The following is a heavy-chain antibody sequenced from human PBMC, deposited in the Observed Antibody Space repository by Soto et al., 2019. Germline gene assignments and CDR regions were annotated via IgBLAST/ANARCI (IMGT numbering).Heavy chain of an antibody. CDR2: ISSSSSYT. CDR3: ARTPGIAAAGITS. V-gene: IGHV3-11*06. D-gene: IGHD6-13*01. J-gene: IGHJ5*02. CDR1: GFTFSDYY. Sequence: PGGSLRLSCAASGFTFSDYYMSWIRQAPGKGLEWVSYISSSSSYTNYADSVKGRFTIPRDNAKNSLYLQMNSLRAEDTAVYYCARTPGIAAAGITSWGQGTLVTVS.